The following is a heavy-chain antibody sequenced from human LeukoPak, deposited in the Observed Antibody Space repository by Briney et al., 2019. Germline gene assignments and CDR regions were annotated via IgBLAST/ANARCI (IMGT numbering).Heavy chain of an antibody. CDR3: VADGYNQDPDY. V-gene: IGHV3-53*01. Sequence: GGSLRLSCAASGFTVITNDMTWVRQAPGKGLEWVSVLYSDGNTKYADSVQGRFTISRDNAKNSLYLQMDSLRAEDTAVYYCVADGYNQDPDYWGQGTLVTVSS. J-gene: IGHJ4*02. CDR2: LYSDGNT. D-gene: IGHD5-24*01. CDR1: GFTVITND.